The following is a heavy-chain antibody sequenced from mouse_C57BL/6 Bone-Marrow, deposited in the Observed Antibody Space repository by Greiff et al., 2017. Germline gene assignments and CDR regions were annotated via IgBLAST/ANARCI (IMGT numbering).Heavy chain of an antibody. CDR1: GYTFTSYW. J-gene: IGHJ2*01. CDR2: IDPSDSST. CDR3: ARGGYYYDYYYFDY. V-gene: IGHV1-69*01. D-gene: IGHD2-4*01. Sequence: QVQLQQPGAELVMPGASVKLSCKASGYTFTSYWMHWVKQRPGQGLEWIGEIDPSDSSTNYNQKFKGKSTLTVDKSSSTAYMQLSSLTSEDSAVYYCARGGYYYDYYYFDYWGQGTTLTVSS.